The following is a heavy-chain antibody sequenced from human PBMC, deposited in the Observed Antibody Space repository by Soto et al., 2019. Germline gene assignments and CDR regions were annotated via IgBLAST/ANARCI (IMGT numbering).Heavy chain of an antibody. CDR1: GASINNNDYY. J-gene: IGHJ4*02. V-gene: IGHV4-30-4*01. CDR2: VYYSGTT. D-gene: IGHD3-22*01. Sequence: SETLSLTCTVSGASINNNDYYWSWIRQTPGKGLEWIGYVYYSGTTDYIPSLKSRLSMSIDKSQNQFTLKLNSVTAADTATYYCARMSYFYDKWYFDLWGRGWTIDSWGQGALVTVSS. CDR3: ARMSYFYDKWYFDLWGRGWTIDS.